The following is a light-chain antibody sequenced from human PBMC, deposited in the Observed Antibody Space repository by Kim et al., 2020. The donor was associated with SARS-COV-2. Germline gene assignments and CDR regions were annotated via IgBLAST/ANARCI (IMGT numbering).Light chain of an antibody. CDR3: QSYDSSNHVV. Sequence: KTGTISCSRSRGRIASNYVQWYQRRPGSAPTTVIYEDNQRPSGVPDRFSGSIDSSSNSASLTISGLKTEDEADYYCQSYDSSNHVVFGGGTQLTVL. CDR1: RGRIASNY. CDR2: EDN. J-gene: IGLJ2*01. V-gene: IGLV6-57*03.